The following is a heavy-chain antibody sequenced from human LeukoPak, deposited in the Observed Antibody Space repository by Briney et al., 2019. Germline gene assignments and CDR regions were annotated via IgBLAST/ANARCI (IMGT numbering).Heavy chain of an antibody. V-gene: IGHV3-9*01. CDR3: AKGYSSSGTDAFDI. J-gene: IGHJ3*02. D-gene: IGHD6-13*01. CDR2: ISWNSGSV. CDR1: GFTFDDYA. Sequence: GGSLRLSCAASGFTFDDYAMHWVRQAPGRGLEWVSGISWNSGSVGYADSVKGRFTISRDNAKNSLYLQMNSLRAEDTALYYCAKGYSSSGTDAFDIWGQGTMVTVSS.